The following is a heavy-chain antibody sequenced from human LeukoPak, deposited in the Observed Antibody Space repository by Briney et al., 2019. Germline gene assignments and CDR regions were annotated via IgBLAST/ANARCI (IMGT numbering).Heavy chain of an antibody. D-gene: IGHD1-26*01. J-gene: IGHJ4*02. CDR1: GFTFSIYW. CDR3: ARLNSGTYAFDY. CDR2: IKQDGSEK. Sequence: GGSLRLSCVASGFTFSIYWMSWVRQTPAKGLECVANIKQDGSEKYYVDSVKGRFTISRDNSKNSLFLQMNSLRAEDTAVYYCARLNSGTYAFDYWGQGTLVTVSS. V-gene: IGHV3-7*01.